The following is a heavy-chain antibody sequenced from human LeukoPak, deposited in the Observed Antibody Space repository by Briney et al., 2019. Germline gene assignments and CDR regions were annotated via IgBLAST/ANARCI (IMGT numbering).Heavy chain of an antibody. D-gene: IGHD1-26*01. CDR1: GFAFSSYW. Sequence: GGSLRLSCTASGFAFSSYWMHWVRLTPGKGLVWVSRINSDGGTTNYADSVKGRFTISRDNDKNTLYLQISSLRAEDTAVYFCARSIVGATTWFDYWGQGTLVAVSS. V-gene: IGHV3-74*01. CDR2: INSDGGTT. CDR3: ARSIVGATTWFDY. J-gene: IGHJ4*02.